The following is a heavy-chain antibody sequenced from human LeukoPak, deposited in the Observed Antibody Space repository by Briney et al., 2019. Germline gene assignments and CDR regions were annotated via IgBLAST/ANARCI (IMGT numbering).Heavy chain of an antibody. V-gene: IGHV1-58*01. CDR3: AADTYYYDSSGYYAGY. J-gene: IGHJ4*02. D-gene: IGHD3-22*01. CDR2: IVVGSGNT. CDR1: GFTFTSSA. Sequence: SVKASCKASGFTFTSSAVQWVRQARGQRLEWIGWIVVGSGNTNYAQKFQERVTITRDMSTSTAYMELSSLRSEDTAVYYCAADTYYYDSSGYYAGYWGQGTLVTVSS.